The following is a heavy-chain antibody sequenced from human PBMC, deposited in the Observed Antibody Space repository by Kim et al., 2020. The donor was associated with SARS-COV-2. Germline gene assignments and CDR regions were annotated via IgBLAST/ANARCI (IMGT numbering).Heavy chain of an antibody. CDR3: ARHELLYYDILTGYPYYFDY. Sequence: ASVKVSCKASGYTFTSYGISWVRQAPGQGLEWMGWISAYNGNTNYAQKLQGRVTMTTDTSTSTAYMELRSLRSDDTAVYYCARHELLYYDILTGYPYYFDYWGQGTLVTVSS. CDR1: GYTFTSYG. J-gene: IGHJ4*02. D-gene: IGHD3-9*01. CDR2: ISAYNGNT. V-gene: IGHV1-18*04.